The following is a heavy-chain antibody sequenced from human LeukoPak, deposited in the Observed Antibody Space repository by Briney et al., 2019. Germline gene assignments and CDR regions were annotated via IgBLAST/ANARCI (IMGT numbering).Heavy chain of an antibody. CDR3: ARDRRGYGDPSDY. Sequence: SETLSLTCTVSGGSIGSYFWYWIRQPPGKGPEWIGYIYYSGSTNYNPSLKSRVTISVDTSKNQFSLKLSSVTAADTAVYYCARDRRGYGDPSDYWGQGILVTVSP. D-gene: IGHD4-17*01. V-gene: IGHV4-59*01. CDR2: IYYSGST. J-gene: IGHJ4*02. CDR1: GGSIGSYF.